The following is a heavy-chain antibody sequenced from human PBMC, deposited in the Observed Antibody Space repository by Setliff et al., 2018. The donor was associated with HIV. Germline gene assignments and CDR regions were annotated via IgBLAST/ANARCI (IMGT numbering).Heavy chain of an antibody. CDR2: IDPKNGKT. V-gene: IGHV1-69-2*01. CDR3: AAEGNIFDI. Sequence: AASVKVSCKASGYTFTNYNIHWVQQAPGKGLQWMGRIDPKNGKTIYAEKFQGRVTIIADTSIDTTYMELSSLRSEDTAIYYCAAEGNIFDIWGQGTMVTVSS. J-gene: IGHJ3*02. CDR1: GYTFTNYN.